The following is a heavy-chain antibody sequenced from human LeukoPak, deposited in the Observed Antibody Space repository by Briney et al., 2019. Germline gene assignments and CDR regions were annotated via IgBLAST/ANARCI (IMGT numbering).Heavy chain of an antibody. V-gene: IGHV4-34*01. CDR3: ARHRAYSSSSPFDY. CDR2: INHSGST. CDR1: GGSFSGYY. J-gene: IGHJ4*02. Sequence: SETLSLTCAVYGGSFSGYYWNWIRQPPGKGLEWIGEINHSGSTNCNPSLKSRVTISVDTSKNQFSLRLSSVTAADTAVYYCARHRAYSSSSPFDYWGQGTLATVSS. D-gene: IGHD6-6*01.